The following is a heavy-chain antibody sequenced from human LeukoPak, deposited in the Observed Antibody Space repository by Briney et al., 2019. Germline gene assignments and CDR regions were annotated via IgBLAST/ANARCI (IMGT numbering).Heavy chain of an antibody. CDR2: ISGSGGST. CDR3: ARDLFFGSKWYEGWFDS. V-gene: IGHV3-23*01. J-gene: IGHJ5*01. D-gene: IGHD2-8*01. CDR1: GFTFSSYA. Sequence: GGSLRLSCAASGFTFSSYAMSWVRQAPGKGLEWVSVISGSGGSTYYADSVKGRFTISRDNSKNTLYLQMNSLRVGDTGVYYCARDLFFGSKWYEGWFDSWGRGTLVTVSS.